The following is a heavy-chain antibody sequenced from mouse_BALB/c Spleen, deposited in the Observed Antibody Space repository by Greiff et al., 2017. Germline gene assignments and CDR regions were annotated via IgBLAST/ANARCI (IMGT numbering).Heavy chain of an antibody. D-gene: IGHD2-1*01. J-gene: IGHJ4*01. CDR1: GFTFSNYW. Sequence: EVQGVESGGGLVQPGGSMKLSCVASGFTFSNYWMNWVRQSPEKGLEWVAEIRLKSNNYATHYAESVKGRFTISRDDSKSSVYLQMNNLRAEDTGIYYCTRGDGNYGAMDYWGQGTSVTVSS. CDR3: TRGDGNYGAMDY. CDR2: IRLKSNNYAT. V-gene: IGHV6-6*02.